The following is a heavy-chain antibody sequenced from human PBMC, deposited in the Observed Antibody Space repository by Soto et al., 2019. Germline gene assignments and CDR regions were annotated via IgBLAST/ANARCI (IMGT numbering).Heavy chain of an antibody. CDR3: ARLPGITTLRRDY. CDR1: GGSISSPSYY. CDR2: IYYSGNT. Sequence: QLQLQESGPGLVKPSENLSLTCSVSGGSISSPSYYCGWIRQPPGKGLEWIGSIYYSGNTYYNPSLKSRVTICVDTSRNQFSLKGNSVTAADTAVYFCARLPGITTLRRDYWGQGTLVTGSS. D-gene: IGHD1-1*01. J-gene: IGHJ4*02. V-gene: IGHV4-39*01.